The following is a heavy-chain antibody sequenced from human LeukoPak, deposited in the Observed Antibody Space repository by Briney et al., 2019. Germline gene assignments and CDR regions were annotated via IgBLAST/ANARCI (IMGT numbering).Heavy chain of an antibody. CDR1: GYTFTSYG. Sequence: ASVKVSCKASGYTFTSYGISWVRQAPGQGLEWMGWISAYNGNTNYAQKLQGRVTMTTDTSTSTAYMELRSLRSDDTAVYYCARAAMVRGVLIKGFDYWGQGTLVTVSS. D-gene: IGHD3-10*01. V-gene: IGHV1-18*01. CDR3: ARAAMVRGVLIKGFDY. CDR2: ISAYNGNT. J-gene: IGHJ4*02.